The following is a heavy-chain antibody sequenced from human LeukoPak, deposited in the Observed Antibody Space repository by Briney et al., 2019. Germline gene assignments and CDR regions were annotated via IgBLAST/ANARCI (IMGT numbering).Heavy chain of an antibody. Sequence: PSETLSLTCTVSGGSISSSSYYWGWIRQPPGKGLEWIGSIYYSGSTYYNPSLKSRVTISVDTSKNQFSLKLSSVTAADTAVYYCAAPGVDTAMESSSVVDLYFDYWGQGTLVTVSS. CDR1: GGSISSSSYY. CDR2: IYYSGST. V-gene: IGHV4-39*07. CDR3: AAPGVDTAMESSSVVDLYFDY. J-gene: IGHJ4*02. D-gene: IGHD5-18*01.